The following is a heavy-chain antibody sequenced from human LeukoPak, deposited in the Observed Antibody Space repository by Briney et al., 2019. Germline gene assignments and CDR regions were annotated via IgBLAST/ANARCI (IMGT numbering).Heavy chain of an antibody. Sequence: TGGSLRLSCAASGFTLSSYAMHWVRQAPGKGLEWVAVISYDGSNKYYADSVKGRFTISRDNSKNTLYLQMNSLRAEDTAVYYCARDLYDSSGYYYPAGFDYWGQGTLVTVSS. CDR1: GFTLSSYA. CDR2: ISYDGSNK. CDR3: ARDLYDSSGYYYPAGFDY. J-gene: IGHJ4*02. D-gene: IGHD3-22*01. V-gene: IGHV3-30-3*01.